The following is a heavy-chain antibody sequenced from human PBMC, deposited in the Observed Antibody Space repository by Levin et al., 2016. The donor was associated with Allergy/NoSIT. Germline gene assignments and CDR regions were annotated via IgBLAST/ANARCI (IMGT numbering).Heavy chain of an antibody. Sequence: ASVKVSCKASGYTFTSYYMHWVRQAPGQGLEWMGIINPSGGSTSYAQKFQGRVTMTRDTSTSTVYMELSSLRSEDTAVYYCARGNGDAHYYYGMDVWGQGTTVTVSS. CDR1: GYTFTSYY. J-gene: IGHJ6*02. CDR2: INPSGGST. CDR3: ARGNGDAHYYYGMDV. D-gene: IGHD4-17*01. V-gene: IGHV1-46*01.